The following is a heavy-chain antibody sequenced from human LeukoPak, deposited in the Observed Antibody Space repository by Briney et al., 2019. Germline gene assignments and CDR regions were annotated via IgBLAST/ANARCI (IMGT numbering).Heavy chain of an antibody. CDR3: ASEMDYSQFDY. CDR2: IKQDGSEK. CDR1: GFTFSSYW. V-gene: IGHV3-7*01. J-gene: IGHJ4*02. Sequence: GGSLRLSCAASGFTFSSYWMSWVRQAPGKGLEWLANIKQDGSEKYYVDSVKGRFTISRDNAKNSLYLQMNSLRAEDTAVYYCASEMDYSQFDYWGQGTLVTVSS. D-gene: IGHD2-15*01.